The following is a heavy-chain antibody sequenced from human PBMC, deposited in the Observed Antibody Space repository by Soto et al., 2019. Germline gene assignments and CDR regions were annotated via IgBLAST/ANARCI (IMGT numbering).Heavy chain of an antibody. D-gene: IGHD4-17*01. J-gene: IGHJ4*02. Sequence: ASVKVSCKASGYTFTGYYIHWVRQAPGQGLEWMGWVSPKSGGTNYVEKFQGRVTMTRDTTISTAYMEMRGPRSDATAVYYCARDMAMTTVTSPAYWGQGPLVTVSS. CDR2: VSPKSGGT. CDR3: ARDMAMTTVTSPAY. V-gene: IGHV1-2*02. CDR1: GYTFTGYY.